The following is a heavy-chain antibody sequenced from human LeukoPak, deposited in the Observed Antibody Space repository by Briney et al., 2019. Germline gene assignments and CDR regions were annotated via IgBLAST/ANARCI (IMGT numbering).Heavy chain of an antibody. D-gene: IGHD5-24*01. V-gene: IGHV3-74*01. CDR3: AGGRWLQLGYFDY. CDR1: GFTFSSFW. CDR2: INSVGSST. Sequence: GGSLRLSCAASGFTFSSFWMHWVRQAPGKGLVWVSRINSVGSSTSYADSVKGRFTISRDNAKNTLYLQMNSLRAEDTAVYYCAGGRWLQLGYFDYWGQGTLSPSPQ. J-gene: IGHJ4*02.